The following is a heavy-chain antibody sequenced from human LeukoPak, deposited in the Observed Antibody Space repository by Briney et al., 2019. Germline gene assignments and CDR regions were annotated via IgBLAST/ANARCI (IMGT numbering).Heavy chain of an antibody. J-gene: IGHJ4*02. D-gene: IGHD2-21*01. CDR2: IRYDGSNR. CDR3: AKGGDVRSPFDY. V-gene: IGHV3-30*02. CDR1: GFTFSSYG. Sequence: GGSLRLSCAASGFTFSSYGMHWVRQAPGKGLEWVTFIRYDGSNRYYADSVKGRFTISRDNSKSTLYLQMNSLRAEDTAVYYCAKGGDVRSPFDYWGQGTLVTVSS.